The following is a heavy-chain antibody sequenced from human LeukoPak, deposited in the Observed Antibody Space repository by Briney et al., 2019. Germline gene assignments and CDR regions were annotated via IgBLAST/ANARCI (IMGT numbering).Heavy chain of an antibody. CDR3: AREAAAAHPDY. CDR2: IKQDGSEK. D-gene: IGHD6-13*01. CDR1: GFTFSSYA. V-gene: IGHV3-7*05. Sequence: TGGSLRLSCAASGFTFSSYAMSWVRQAPGKGLEWVANIKQDGSEKYYVDSVKGRFTISRDNAKNSLYLQMNSLRAEDTAVYYCAREAAAAHPDYWGQGTLVVVSA. J-gene: IGHJ4*02.